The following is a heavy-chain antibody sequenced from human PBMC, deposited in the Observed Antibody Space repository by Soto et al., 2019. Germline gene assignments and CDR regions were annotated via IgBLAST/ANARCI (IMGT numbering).Heavy chain of an antibody. V-gene: IGHV3-30-3*01. Sequence: GGSLRLSCAASGFTFSSYAMHWVRQAPGKGLEWVAVISYDGSNKYYADFVKGRFTISRDNSKNTLYLQMNSLRPEDTAVYYCARGVSNSWLGLRDYYYGMDVWGQGTTVTVSS. D-gene: IGHD6-13*01. J-gene: IGHJ6*02. CDR1: GFTFSSYA. CDR3: ARGVSNSWLGLRDYYYGMDV. CDR2: ISYDGSNK.